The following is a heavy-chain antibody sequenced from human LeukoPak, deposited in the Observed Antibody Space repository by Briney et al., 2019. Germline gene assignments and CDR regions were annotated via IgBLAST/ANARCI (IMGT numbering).Heavy chain of an antibody. CDR2: IRYDGNTK. J-gene: IGHJ5*02. V-gene: IGHV3-30*02. Sequence: TGGCLRLSCAASGVKFSNYGMHVGRQAPGKGLGWVAFIRYDGNTKYNSDSVKGRITISRDNSENTLYLQMNRLGPEDTAVYYCAKDLIAFDYSGNSGGSWGQGTLVIVSS. CDR3: AKDLIAFDYSGNSGGS. CDR1: GVKFSNYG. D-gene: IGHD4-23*01.